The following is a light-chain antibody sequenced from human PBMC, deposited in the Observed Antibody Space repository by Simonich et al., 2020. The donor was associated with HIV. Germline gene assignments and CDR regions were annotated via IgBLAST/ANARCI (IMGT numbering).Light chain of an antibody. CDR1: SSDVRGYNY. J-gene: IGLJ2*01. Sequence: QSALTQPPSASGSPGQSVTISCTGTSSDVRGYNYVSWYQQHPGKAPKLMIYEVTERPSGVSNRFSGSRSGNTASLTISGLQAEAAADYYCSSYTSISPWIFGGGTKLTVL. CDR2: EVT. V-gene: IGLV2-14*01. CDR3: SSYTSISPWI.